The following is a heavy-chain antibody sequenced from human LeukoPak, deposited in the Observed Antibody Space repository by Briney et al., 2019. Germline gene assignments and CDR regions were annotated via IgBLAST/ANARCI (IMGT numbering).Heavy chain of an antibody. V-gene: IGHV3-7*01. CDR2: INLDGRQG. D-gene: IGHD3-10*01. J-gene: IGHJ3*02. CDR1: GFTFENFW. Sequence: SGGSLRLSCTASGFTFENFWMSWVRQVPGKGLEWVANINLDGRQGYYVDSVQGRFTISRDNAKKSVFLQMSSLKPEDTAVYYCARDHGSGAIWGLGTMVTVSS. CDR3: ARDHGSGAI.